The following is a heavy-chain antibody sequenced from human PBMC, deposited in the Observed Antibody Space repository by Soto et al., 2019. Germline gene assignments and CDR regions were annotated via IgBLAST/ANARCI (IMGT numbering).Heavy chain of an antibody. J-gene: IGHJ4*02. D-gene: IGHD3-22*01. CDR2: ISYDGSNK. CDR3: ASNAGHDSSGYPGRH. Sequence: QVQLVESGGGVVQPGRSLRLSCAASGFTFSSYAMHWVRQAPGKGLEWVAVISYDGSNKYYADSVKGRFTISRDNSKNTLYLQMNSLRAEDTAVYYCASNAGHDSSGYPGRHWGQGTLVTVSS. CDR1: GFTFSSYA. V-gene: IGHV3-30-3*01.